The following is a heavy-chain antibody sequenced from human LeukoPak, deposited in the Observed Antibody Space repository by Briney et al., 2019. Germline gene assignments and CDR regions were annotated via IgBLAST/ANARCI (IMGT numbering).Heavy chain of an antibody. J-gene: IGHJ5*02. CDR3: ARVGDAELEP. Sequence: SDTLSLTCTVSGCSISSHYWIWIRQPPGKGLEWIGYIYNSGITNYNPYLRSRVTISVDTSKNQFSLKLSSVTAADTAVYYCARVGDAELEPWGQGTLVTVSS. CDR2: IYNSGIT. CDR1: GCSISSHY. D-gene: IGHD1-14*01. V-gene: IGHV4-59*11.